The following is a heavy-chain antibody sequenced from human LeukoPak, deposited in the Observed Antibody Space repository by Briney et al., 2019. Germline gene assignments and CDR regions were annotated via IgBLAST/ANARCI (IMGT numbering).Heavy chain of an antibody. J-gene: IGHJ4*02. CDR1: VFTFDEYA. D-gene: IGHD3-9*01. Sequence: GGSLRLSCLASVFTFDEYAMHWVRQAPGKGREWVAGISWNSGSIEYADSVKGRFTISRDNAKNSLYLRMNSLRAEDTAFYYCSKALHESTIFDYWGQGTLVTVSS. V-gene: IGHV3-9*01. CDR3: SKALHESTIFDY. CDR2: ISWNSGSI.